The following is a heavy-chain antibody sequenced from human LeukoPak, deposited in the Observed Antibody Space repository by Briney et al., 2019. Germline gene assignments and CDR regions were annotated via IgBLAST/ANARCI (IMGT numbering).Heavy chain of an antibody. V-gene: IGHV1-2*02. D-gene: IGHD3-16*02. CDR2: INPNSGDT. CDR3: TKVGVWGSYRFDS. Sequence: GESLKISCKASGYTFTGYYMHWVRQAPGQGLEWMGWINPNSGDTNYTQKFQGRVTMTRDTSISTADMELSSLRSDDTAVFYCTKVGVWGSYRFDSWGQGTLVTVSS. CDR1: GYTFTGYY. J-gene: IGHJ4*02.